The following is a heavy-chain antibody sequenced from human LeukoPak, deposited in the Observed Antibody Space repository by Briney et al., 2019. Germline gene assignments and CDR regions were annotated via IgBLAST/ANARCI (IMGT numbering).Heavy chain of an antibody. Sequence: TSETLSLTCAVYGGSFSGYYWSWIRQPPGKGLEWIGEIYHSGSTNYNPSLKSRVTISVDKSKNQFSLKLSSVTAADTAVYYCARGLAVAAPGAFDIWGQGTMVTVSS. CDR2: IYHSGST. D-gene: IGHD6-19*01. CDR3: ARGLAVAAPGAFDI. CDR1: GGSFSGYY. V-gene: IGHV4-34*01. J-gene: IGHJ3*02.